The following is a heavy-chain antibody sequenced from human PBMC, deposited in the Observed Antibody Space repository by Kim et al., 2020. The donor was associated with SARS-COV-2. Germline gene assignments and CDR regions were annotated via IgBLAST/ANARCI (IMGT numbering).Heavy chain of an antibody. V-gene: IGHV3-23*01. J-gene: IGHJ4*02. Sequence: TYHADSVKGWFTISRDNSKNTLYLQMNSLRAEDTAVYYCAKDLIIAVAAYWGQGTLVTVSS. CDR2: T. D-gene: IGHD6-19*01. CDR3: AKDLIIAVAAY.